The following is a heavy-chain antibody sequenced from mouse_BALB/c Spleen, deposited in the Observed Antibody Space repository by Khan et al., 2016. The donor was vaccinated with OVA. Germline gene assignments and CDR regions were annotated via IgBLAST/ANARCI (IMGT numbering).Heavy chain of an antibody. CDR3: AREKFGDYDALDY. J-gene: IGHJ4*01. V-gene: IGHV5-6-5*01. CDR1: GFTFSSYV. D-gene: IGHD1-1*02. Sequence: EVQVVESGGGLVKPGGSLKLSCAPSGFTFSSYVMSWVRQTPEKRLEWVATISSGGSTYYEDSVKGRFTISRDNARNILYLQMSSLRSEDTAMYYCAREKFGDYDALDYWGQGTSVTVSS. CDR2: ISSGGST.